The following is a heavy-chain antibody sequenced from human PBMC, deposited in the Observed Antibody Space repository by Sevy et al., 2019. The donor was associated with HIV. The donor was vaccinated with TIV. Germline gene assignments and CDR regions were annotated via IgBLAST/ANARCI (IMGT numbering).Heavy chain of an antibody. CDR3: ASHGGTLTTPGFFDY. CDR2: IYHTGNT. J-gene: IGHJ4*02. CDR1: GGSISSSAYP. V-gene: IGHV4-30-2*01. Sequence: SETLSLTCTVSGGSISSSAYPWNWIRQPPGKGLEWIGYIYHTGNTYYNPSLKSRVTISVDRSKNQFSLKMSSVTAADTAVYYCASHGGTLTTPGFFDYWGQGSLVTVSS. D-gene: IGHD2-15*01.